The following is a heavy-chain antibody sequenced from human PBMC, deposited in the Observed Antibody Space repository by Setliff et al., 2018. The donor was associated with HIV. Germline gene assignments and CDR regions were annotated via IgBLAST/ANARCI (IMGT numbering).Heavy chain of an antibody. V-gene: IGHV1-18*01. J-gene: IGHJ3*02. D-gene: IGHD3-16*01. CDR1: GYSFARYA. CDR2: ISGFNGNT. CDR3: ARVPYGGAGFSGGHDAFDI. Sequence: ASVKVSCKASGYSFARYALSWVRQAPGQGLEWMVWISGFNGNTKYAQSCQDRVAMTTETATSTAYMERRSLRSEDTAVYFCARVPYGGAGFSGGHDAFDIWGQGTMVTVSS.